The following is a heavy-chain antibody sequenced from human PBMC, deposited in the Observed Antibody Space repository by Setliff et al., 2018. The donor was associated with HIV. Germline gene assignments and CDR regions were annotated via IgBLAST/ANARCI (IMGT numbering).Heavy chain of an antibody. V-gene: IGHV4-61*10. CDR2: IIHSGST. Sequence: SETLSLTCTVSGGSISSGSYYWSWIRQPAGKGLEWIGEIIHSGSTNYNPSLKSRVTISVDTSKNQFSLKLSSVTAADTAVYYCARRSGWSEDYWGQGTLVTVSS. J-gene: IGHJ4*02. CDR1: GGSISSGSYY. CDR3: ARRSGWSEDY. D-gene: IGHD6-19*01.